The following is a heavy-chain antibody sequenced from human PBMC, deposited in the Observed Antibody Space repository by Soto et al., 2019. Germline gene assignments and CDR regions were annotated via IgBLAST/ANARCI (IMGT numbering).Heavy chain of an antibody. CDR1: GFTFDDYA. CDR3: AKDTSRTGIAAAGIVGYFAY. D-gene: IGHD6-13*01. CDR2: ISWNSGSI. J-gene: IGHJ4*02. V-gene: IGHV3-9*01. Sequence: EVQLVESGGGLVQPGRSLRLSCAASGFTFDDYAMHWVRQAPGKGLEWVSGISWNSGSIGYADSVKGRFTISRDNAKNSLYLQMNSLRAEDTALYYCAKDTSRTGIAAAGIVGYFAYWGQGTLVTVSS.